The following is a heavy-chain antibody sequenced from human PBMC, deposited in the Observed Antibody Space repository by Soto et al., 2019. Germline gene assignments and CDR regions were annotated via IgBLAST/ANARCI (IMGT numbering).Heavy chain of an antibody. CDR2: IYHSGST. Sequence: QLQLQESGSGLVKPSQTLSLTCAVSGGSISSGGYSWSWIRQPPGKGLEWIGYIYHSGSTYYNPSPKSRVTISVDRSKNQFSLKLSSVTAADTAVYYCARGSLIDSSWYLYFDYWGQGTLVTVSS. J-gene: IGHJ4*02. D-gene: IGHD6-13*01. V-gene: IGHV4-30-2*01. CDR1: GGSISSGGYS. CDR3: ARGSLIDSSWYLYFDY.